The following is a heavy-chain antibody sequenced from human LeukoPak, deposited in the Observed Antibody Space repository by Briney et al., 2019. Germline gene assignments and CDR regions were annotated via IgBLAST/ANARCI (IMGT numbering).Heavy chain of an antibody. J-gene: IGHJ3*02. CDR3: ARDLNVVVAATGQYDAFDI. CDR1: GFTVSSNY. D-gene: IGHD2-15*01. V-gene: IGHV3-66*02. Sequence: PGGSLRLSCAASGFTVSSNYMSWVRQAPGKGLEWVSVIYSGGSTYYAGSVKGRFTISRDNSKNTLYLQMNSLRAEDTAVYYCARDLNVVVAATGQYDAFDIWGQGTMVTVSS. CDR2: IYSGGST.